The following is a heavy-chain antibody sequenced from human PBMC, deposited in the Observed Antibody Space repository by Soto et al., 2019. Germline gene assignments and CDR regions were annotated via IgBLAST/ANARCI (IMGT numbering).Heavy chain of an antibody. Sequence: ASVKVSCKASGYTFTSYGFSWVRQTPGQGLEWMGWISAYDGSTNYAQKFQGRVTMTTDTSTSTAYMELKSLRSDDMALYYCARHNSQWPNWFDPWGQRTLVTVPQ. CDR2: ISAYDGST. J-gene: IGHJ5*02. D-gene: IGHD1-1*01. CDR3: ARHNSQWPNWFDP. CDR1: GYTFTSYG. V-gene: IGHV1-18*03.